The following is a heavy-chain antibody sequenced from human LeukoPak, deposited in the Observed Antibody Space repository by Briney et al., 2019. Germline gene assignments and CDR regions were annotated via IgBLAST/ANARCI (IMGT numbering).Heavy chain of an antibody. J-gene: IGHJ6*03. CDR3: ARVSALGTYYYYYYMDV. CDR1: GYTFTSYG. V-gene: IGHV1-18*01. Sequence: SVKVSCKASGYTFTSYGISWVRQAPGQGLEWMGWISAYNGNTNYAQKLQGRVTMTTDTSTSTAYMELRSLGSDDTAVYYCARVSALGTYYYYYYMDVWGKGTTVTVSS. CDR2: ISAYNGNT. D-gene: IGHD6-13*01.